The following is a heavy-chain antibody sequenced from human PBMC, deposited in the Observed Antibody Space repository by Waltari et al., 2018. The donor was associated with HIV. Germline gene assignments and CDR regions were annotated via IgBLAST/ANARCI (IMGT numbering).Heavy chain of an antibody. J-gene: IGHJ3*01. CDR3: ARQMTFYDAFDV. CDR1: GFSLTGYY. CDR2: IYSNTGDT. Sequence: QVLMVQSGAEVKKPGASVKVSCKTSGFSLTGYYIHWVRQAPGQGLEWMGWIYSNTGDTNYGLQFEGRVTMTRDTSMRTAYMELRTLRSDDTALYYCARQMTFYDAFDVWGQGTVVTVSS. V-gene: IGHV1-2*02.